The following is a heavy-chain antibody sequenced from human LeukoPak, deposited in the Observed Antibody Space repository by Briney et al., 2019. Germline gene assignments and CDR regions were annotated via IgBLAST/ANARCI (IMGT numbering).Heavy chain of an antibody. V-gene: IGHV4-59*01. CDR2: IYYSGNT. Sequence: PSETLSLTCTVSGGSISSYYWSWIRQPPGKGLEWIGYIYYSGNTNYNPSLKSRVTISVHTSKNQFSLKLTSVTAADTAVYYCVRGGRSDDYYFDYWGQGTLVTVSS. CDR3: VRGGRSDDYYFDY. J-gene: IGHJ4*02. D-gene: IGHD3-16*01. CDR1: GGSISSYY.